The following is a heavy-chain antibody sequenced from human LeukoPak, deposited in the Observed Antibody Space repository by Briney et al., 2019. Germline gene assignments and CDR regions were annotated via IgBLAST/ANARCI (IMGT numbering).Heavy chain of an antibody. CDR1: GGTFSSYA. Sequence: SVKVSCKASGGTFSSYAISWVRQAPGQGLEWMGRIIPIFGTANYAQKFQGRVTITTDGSTSTAYMELSSLRSEDTAVYYCARAYGDPEVYFQHWGQGTLVTVSS. J-gene: IGHJ1*01. CDR2: IIPIFGTA. D-gene: IGHD4-17*01. CDR3: ARAYGDPEVYFQH. V-gene: IGHV1-69*05.